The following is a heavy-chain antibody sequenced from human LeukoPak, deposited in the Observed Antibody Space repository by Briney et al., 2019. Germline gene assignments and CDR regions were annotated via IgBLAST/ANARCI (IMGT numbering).Heavy chain of an antibody. D-gene: IGHD6-13*01. CDR1: GYTFTSYD. V-gene: IGHV1-8*01. CDR3: VRRIAAGSTAIGY. Sequence: ASVKVSCKASGYTFTSYDINWVRQAPGQGLEWMGGMNPNSGNTGYAQKFQGRVTMTRNTSISTAYMELSSLISEDTAMYYCVRRIAAGSTAIGYWGQGTLVTVSS. J-gene: IGHJ4*02. CDR2: MNPNSGNT.